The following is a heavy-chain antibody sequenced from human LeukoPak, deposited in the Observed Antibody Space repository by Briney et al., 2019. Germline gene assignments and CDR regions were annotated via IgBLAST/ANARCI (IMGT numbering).Heavy chain of an antibody. CDR3: AKDQGDTMVRGPILAS. V-gene: IGHV3-9*01. CDR1: GFTFDVYA. D-gene: IGHD3-10*01. J-gene: IGHJ4*02. CDR2: ISWYSGSI. Sequence: QTGGSLRLSCAASGFTFDVYAMHWVRQAPGKGLEWVSGISWYSGSIGYADSVKGRFTISRDNAKNSLYLQMNSLRAEDTALYYCAKDQGDTMVRGPILASWGQGTLVTVSS.